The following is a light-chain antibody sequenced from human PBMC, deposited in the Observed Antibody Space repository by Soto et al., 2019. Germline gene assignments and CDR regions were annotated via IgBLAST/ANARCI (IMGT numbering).Light chain of an antibody. CDR3: SSYRSRSTLLYV. J-gene: IGLJ1*01. V-gene: IGLV2-14*01. CDR2: DVS. Sequence: QSALTQPASVSGSPGQSITISCTGTSSDVGGYNYVSWYQQHPGKAPKLMIYDVSNRPSGVSNRFSGSKSANTASLTISGLHAEDEADYYCSSYRSRSTLLYVFGTGTKLTVL. CDR1: SSDVGGYNY.